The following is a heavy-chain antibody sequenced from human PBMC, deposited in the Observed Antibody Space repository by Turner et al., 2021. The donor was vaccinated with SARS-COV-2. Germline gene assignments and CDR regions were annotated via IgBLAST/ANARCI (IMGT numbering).Heavy chain of an antibody. Sequence: QVQLVDSGGGVVQPGRSLRLSCAASGFTFSSYGMHWVRQAPGKGLEWVAVISYDGSNKYYADSVKGRFTISRDNSKNTLYLQMNSLRAEDTAVYYCAKGIAAAGTMGSWGQGTLVTVSS. V-gene: IGHV3-30*18. D-gene: IGHD6-13*01. CDR2: ISYDGSNK. CDR1: GFTFSSYG. J-gene: IGHJ5*02. CDR3: AKGIAAAGTMGS.